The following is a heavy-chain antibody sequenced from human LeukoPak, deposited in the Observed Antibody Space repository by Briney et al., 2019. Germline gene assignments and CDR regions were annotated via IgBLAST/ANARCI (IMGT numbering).Heavy chain of an antibody. CDR3: ARGSFDIVVVPATSMDV. Sequence: SETLSLTCAVYGGSLSGYYWSWIRQPPGKGLEWIGEINHSGSTNYNPSLKSRVTISVDTSKNQFSLKLSSVTAADTAVYYCARGSFDIVVVPATSMDVWGKGTTVTVSS. J-gene: IGHJ6*03. CDR1: GGSLSGYY. CDR2: INHSGST. D-gene: IGHD2-2*01. V-gene: IGHV4-34*01.